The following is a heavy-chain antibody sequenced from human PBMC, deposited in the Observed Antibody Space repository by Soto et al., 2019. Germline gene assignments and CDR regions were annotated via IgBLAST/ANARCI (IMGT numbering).Heavy chain of an antibody. V-gene: IGHV1-24*01. CDR3: ATDLLPTAAGHKAAFDI. CDR2: FDPEDGET. CDR1: GYTPTELS. J-gene: IGHJ3*02. Sequence: ASLKVSCKVSGYTPTELSMHWVRQAPGKGLEWMGGFDPEDGETIYAQKFQGRVTMTEDTSTDTAYMELSSLRSEDTAVYYCATDLLPTAAGHKAAFDIWGQGTMVTVSS. D-gene: IGHD6-13*01.